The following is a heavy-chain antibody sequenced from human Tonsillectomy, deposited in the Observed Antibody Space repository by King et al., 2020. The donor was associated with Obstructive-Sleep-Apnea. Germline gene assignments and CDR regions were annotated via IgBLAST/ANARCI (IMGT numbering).Heavy chain of an antibody. CDR1: GYSFTSYW. D-gene: IGHD2-2*01. V-gene: IGHV5-51*01. CDR2: IYPGDFDT. J-gene: IGHJ4*02. Sequence: DGQLVQSGSEVKKPGESLKISCKGSGYSFTSYWIGWVRQMPVKGLEWLGIIYPGDFDTRYSPSFQGQVTISAVKSISTAYLQWSSLKASDTAMYYCARRYCSSTSCRFDYWGQGTLVTVSS. CDR3: ARRYCSSTSCRFDY.